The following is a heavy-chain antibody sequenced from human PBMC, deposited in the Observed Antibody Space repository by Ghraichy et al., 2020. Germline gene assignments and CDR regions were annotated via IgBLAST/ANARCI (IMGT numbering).Heavy chain of an antibody. D-gene: IGHD3-16*01. CDR3: ARVVSLKRPYYYYYMDV. CDR2: ISGSGDSA. V-gene: IGHV3-23*01. Sequence: ETLSLTCEASGFSFSNYDMNWVRQAPGKGPEWVSLISGSGDSAYYADSVKGRFTISRDNSKNTVNLQMTSLRADDTAVYYCARVVSLKRPYYYYYMDVWGKGTSVTVSS. CDR1: GFSFSNYD. J-gene: IGHJ6*03.